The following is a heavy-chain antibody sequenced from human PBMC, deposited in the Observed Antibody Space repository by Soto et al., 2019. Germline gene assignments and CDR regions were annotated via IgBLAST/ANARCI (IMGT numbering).Heavy chain of an antibody. J-gene: IGHJ5*02. CDR3: ATFRRGSLNWFDP. Sequence: QLQLQESGPGLVKPSETLSLTCTVSGGSISSSNYYWGWIRQPPGKGLEWIGNIYYSGSTYYNPSLQSRVTIPVDTSKTQFSLNLNFVPAADAAVYFCATFRRGSLNWFDPWGQATLVTVSS. CDR1: GGSISSSNYY. CDR2: IYYSGST. V-gene: IGHV4-39*01. D-gene: IGHD3-10*01.